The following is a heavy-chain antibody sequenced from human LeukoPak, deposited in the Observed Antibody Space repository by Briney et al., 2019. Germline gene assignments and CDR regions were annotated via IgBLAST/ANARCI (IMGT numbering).Heavy chain of an antibody. Sequence: PSETLSLTCAVYGGSVSGYFWSWIRQPPGKGLEWIGEISHSGSTNYNPSLKSRVTISVDTSESQFSLRLSSVTAADTAVYYCTRRGPTGTKYFQHWGQGTLVTVSS. J-gene: IGHJ1*01. V-gene: IGHV4-34*01. CDR1: GGSVSGYF. CDR2: ISHSGST. CDR3: TRRGPTGTKYFQH. D-gene: IGHD1-7*01.